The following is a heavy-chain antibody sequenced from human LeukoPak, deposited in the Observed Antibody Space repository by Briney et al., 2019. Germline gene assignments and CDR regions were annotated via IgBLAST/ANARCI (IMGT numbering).Heavy chain of an antibody. CDR1: RFTFTSFA. V-gene: IGHV3-23*01. CDR2: ISGSGGSP. D-gene: IGHD3-22*01. Sequence: GGSLRLSCAASRFTFTSFAMNWVRQAPGKGLEWISSISGSGGSPNYADSVKGRFTISRDNSRNTVSLQMNSLRAEDTAMYYCARGHIESGGYYYFDQWGREPWSPSPQ. CDR3: ARGHIESGGYYYFDQ. J-gene: IGHJ4*02.